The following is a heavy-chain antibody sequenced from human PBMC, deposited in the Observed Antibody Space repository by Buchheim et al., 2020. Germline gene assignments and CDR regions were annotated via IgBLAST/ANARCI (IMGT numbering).Heavy chain of an antibody. CDR2: INTNTGNP. CDR3: MRGDDSGWPRPGV. V-gene: IGHV7-4-1*02. J-gene: IGHJ3*01. CDR1: GYTFRRHA. D-gene: IGHD6-19*01. Sequence: QVQLVQSGSELREPGASVKVSCKGSGYTFRRHAINWLRQAPGQRLEWMGWINTNTGNPTYAQAFTGRFVFSLDASVSTAYLQISSLKAEDTGVYYSMRGDDSGWPRPGVWGQGT.